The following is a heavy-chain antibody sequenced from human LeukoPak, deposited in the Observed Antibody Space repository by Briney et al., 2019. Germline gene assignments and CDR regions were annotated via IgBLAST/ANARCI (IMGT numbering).Heavy chain of an antibody. V-gene: IGHV4-30-4*01. CDR1: GGSISSGDYH. Sequence: SQTLSLICTVSGGSISSGDYHWTWIRQPPGKGLEWIGYIYYSGSTYYNPSLKSRLTISVDTSKNQFSLRLSSVTAADTAVYYCARVISRSYFDYWGQGTLVTVSS. D-gene: IGHD3-16*02. CDR3: ARVISRSYFDY. CDR2: IYYSGST. J-gene: IGHJ4*02.